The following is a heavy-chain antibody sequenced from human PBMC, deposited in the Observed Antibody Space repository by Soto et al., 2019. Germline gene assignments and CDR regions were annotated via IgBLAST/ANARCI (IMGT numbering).Heavy chain of an antibody. CDR3: ARDSLDGYMGYFQH. D-gene: IGHD5-12*01. CDR1: GGTFSSYA. J-gene: IGHJ1*01. Sequence: QVQLVQSGAEVKKPGSSVKVSCKASGGTFSSYAISWLRQAPGQGLEWLGGIIPIFGTANYAQKFQGRVTITADESTSRAYMELSSLRSEDTAVYYCARDSLDGYMGYFQHWGQGTLVTVSS. CDR2: IIPIFGTA. V-gene: IGHV1-69*01.